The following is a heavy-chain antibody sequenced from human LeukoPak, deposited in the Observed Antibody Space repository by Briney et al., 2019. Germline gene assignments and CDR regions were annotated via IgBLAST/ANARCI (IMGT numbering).Heavy chain of an antibody. CDR2: ISWNSGSI. Sequence: PGGSLRLSCAASGFTFDDYAMHWVRQAPGKGLEWVSGISWNSGSIGYADSVKGRFTISRDNAKNSLYLQMNSLRAEDTAVYYCARYGGNAFYYWGQGTLVTVSS. J-gene: IGHJ4*02. CDR1: GFTFDDYA. V-gene: IGHV3-9*01. CDR3: ARYGGNAFYY. D-gene: IGHD4-23*01.